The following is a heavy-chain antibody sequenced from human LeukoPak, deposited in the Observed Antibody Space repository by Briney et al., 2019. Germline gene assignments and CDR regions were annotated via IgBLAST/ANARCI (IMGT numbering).Heavy chain of an antibody. CDR1: GFTFSSYW. Sequence: GGSLRLSCAAPGFTFSSYWMSWVRQAPGKGLEWVANIKQDGSEKYYVDSVKGRFTISRDNAKSSLYLQMNSLRAEDTAVYYCAREGGSYFDYWGQGTLVTVSS. CDR2: IKQDGSEK. V-gene: IGHV3-7*03. J-gene: IGHJ4*02. CDR3: AREGGSYFDY. D-gene: IGHD1-26*01.